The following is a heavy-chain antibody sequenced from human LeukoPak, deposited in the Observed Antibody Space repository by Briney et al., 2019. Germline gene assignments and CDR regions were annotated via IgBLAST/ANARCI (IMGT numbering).Heavy chain of an antibody. D-gene: IGHD2-2*01. Sequence: SETLSLTCTVSGGSISSYYWSWIRQPPGKGLEWIGYIYYSGSTNYNPSLKSRVTISVDTSKNQFSLKLSSVTAADTAVYYCARGCSSTSCQIGSALVYWGQGTLVTVSS. J-gene: IGHJ4*02. CDR3: ARGCSSTSCQIGSALVY. CDR2: IYYSGST. CDR1: GGSISSYY. V-gene: IGHV4-59*01.